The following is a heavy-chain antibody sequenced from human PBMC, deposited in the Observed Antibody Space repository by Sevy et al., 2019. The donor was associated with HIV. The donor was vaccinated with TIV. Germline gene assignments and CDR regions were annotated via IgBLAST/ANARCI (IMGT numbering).Heavy chain of an antibody. D-gene: IGHD3-10*02. V-gene: IGHV4-61*01. J-gene: IGHJ4*02. Sequence: SETLSLTCTISGGSVSSGTYHWSWIRQPPGKGLEWIGYISYSGSTKYHPSLMGRVTISGDTSSNQFFLKLSSVTAADTAVYYCARDGNRTMFYFDQWGQGTLVTVS. CDR2: ISYSGST. CDR3: ARDGNRTMFYFDQ. CDR1: GGSVSSGTYH.